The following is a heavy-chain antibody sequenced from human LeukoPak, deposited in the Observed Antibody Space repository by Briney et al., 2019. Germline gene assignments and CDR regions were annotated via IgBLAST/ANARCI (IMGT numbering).Heavy chain of an antibody. CDR3: ARSDTYCSGGSCPPNTFDALDI. Sequence: PSETLSLTCTVSGGSISSYYWSWIRQPPGKGLEWIGYIYYSGSTNYNPSLKSRVTISVDTSKNQFSLKLSSVTAADTAVYYCARSDTYCSGGSCPPNTFDALDIWGQGTMVTVSS. CDR2: IYYSGST. D-gene: IGHD2-15*01. CDR1: GGSISSYY. J-gene: IGHJ3*02. V-gene: IGHV4-59*01.